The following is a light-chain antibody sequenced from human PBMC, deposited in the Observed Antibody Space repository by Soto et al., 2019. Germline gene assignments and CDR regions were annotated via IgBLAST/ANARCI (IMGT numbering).Light chain of an antibody. CDR2: DVS. CDR1: QSINSW. Sequence: DIQMTQSPSTLSASVGDRVTTTCRASQSINSWLAWYQQKPGKAPKLLVYDVSNLESGVPSRFSGSGSGTEFTLSISSLQPDDSATYYCQQYNSSWTFGQGTKVDIK. J-gene: IGKJ1*01. CDR3: QQYNSSWT. V-gene: IGKV1-5*01.